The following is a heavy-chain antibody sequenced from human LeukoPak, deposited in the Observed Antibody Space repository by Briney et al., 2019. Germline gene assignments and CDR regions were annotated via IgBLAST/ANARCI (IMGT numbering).Heavy chain of an antibody. V-gene: IGHV3-7*03. Sequence: GGSLRLSCAASGFTFSSYTMHWIRQAPGKGLEWVANIKQDGSEKYYVDSAKGRFTISRDNAKNSLYLQMNSLRAEDTAVYYCAREQQQLVPLFDYWGQGTLVTVSS. D-gene: IGHD6-13*01. CDR1: GFTFSSYT. CDR3: AREQQQLVPLFDY. CDR2: IKQDGSEK. J-gene: IGHJ4*02.